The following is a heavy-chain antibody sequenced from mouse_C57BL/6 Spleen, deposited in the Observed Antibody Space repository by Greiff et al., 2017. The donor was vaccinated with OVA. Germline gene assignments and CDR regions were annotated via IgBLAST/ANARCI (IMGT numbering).Heavy chain of an antibody. CDR1: GYTFTDYY. J-gene: IGHJ3*01. CDR2: INPNNGGT. D-gene: IGHD2-13*01. Sequence: VQLQQSGPELVKPGASVKISCKASGYTFTDYYMNWVKQSHGKSLEWIGDINPNNGGTSYNQKFKGKATLTVDKSSSTAYMELRSLTSEDSAVYYCARRGLAWFAYWGQGTLVTVSA. V-gene: IGHV1-26*01. CDR3: ARRGLAWFAY.